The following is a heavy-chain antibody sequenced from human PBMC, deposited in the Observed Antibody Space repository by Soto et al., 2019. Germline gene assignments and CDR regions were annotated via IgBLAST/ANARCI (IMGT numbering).Heavy chain of an antibody. CDR3: AREGTTVTTAGAFDI. J-gene: IGHJ3*02. CDR1: GYTLTELS. D-gene: IGHD4-17*01. CDR2: LDPEDGET. Sequence: ASVKVSCKVSGYTLTELSMHWVRQAPGKGLEWMGGLDPEDGETSYAQKFQGRVTMTRNTSISTAYMELSSLRSEDTAVYYCAREGTTVTTAGAFDIWGQGTMVTVSS. V-gene: IGHV1-24*01.